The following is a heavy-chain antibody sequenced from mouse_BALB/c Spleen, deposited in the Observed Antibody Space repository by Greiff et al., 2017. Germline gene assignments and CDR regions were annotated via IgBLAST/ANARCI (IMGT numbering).Heavy chain of an antibody. J-gene: IGHJ4*01. D-gene: IGHD2-2*01. CDR1: GYTFTSYY. CDR3: TRFGYDGVYYAMDY. V-gene: IGHV1S81*02. CDR2: INPSNGGT. Sequence: QVQLKESGAELVKPGASVKLSCKASGYTFTSYYMYWVKQRPGQGLEWIGEINPSNGGTNFNEKFKSKATLTVDKSSSTAYMQLSSLTSEDSAVYYCTRFGYDGVYYAMDYWGQGTSVTVSS.